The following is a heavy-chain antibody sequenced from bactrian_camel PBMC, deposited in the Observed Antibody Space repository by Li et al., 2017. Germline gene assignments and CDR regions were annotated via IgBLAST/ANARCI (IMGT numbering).Heavy chain of an antibody. CDR2: ITRDGRP. J-gene: IGHJ4*01. Sequence: HVQLVESGGGLVQPGGSLRLSCAASGYISDRCGMAWYRQAPGKERELVSTITRDGRPNYAGSVKGRFTISQDNAKKMLYLEMNSLKPEDTAMYYCAVAYVAGYCPLGPSEYSYWGQGTQVTVS. CDR3: AVAYVAGYCPLGPSEYSY. V-gene: IGHV3S53*01. CDR1: GYISDRCG. D-gene: IGHD6*01.